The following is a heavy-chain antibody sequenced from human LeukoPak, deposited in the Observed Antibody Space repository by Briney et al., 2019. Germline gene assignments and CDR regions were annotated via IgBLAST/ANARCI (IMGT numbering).Heavy chain of an antibody. V-gene: IGHV3-23*01. CDR3: AKEGLNIATRDFFDS. Sequence: RGSLRLSCAASGFIFRNYVVAWVRQVPGKGLEWVSQISNSGGSTYYADSVKGRFTISRDNSKNTLYLQMNSLRAEDTAVYYCAKEGLNIATRDFFDSWGQGTLVTVSS. D-gene: IGHD6-6*01. J-gene: IGHJ4*02. CDR2: ISNSGGST. CDR1: GFIFRNYV.